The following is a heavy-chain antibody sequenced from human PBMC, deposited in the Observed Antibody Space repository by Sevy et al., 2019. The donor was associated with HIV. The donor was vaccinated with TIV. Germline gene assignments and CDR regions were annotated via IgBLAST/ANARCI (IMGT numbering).Heavy chain of an antibody. D-gene: IGHD2-8*01. CDR2: LSFGCGEI. CDR3: AREGCTKPHDY. CDR1: GFTFSKYS. Sequence: GGSLRLSCAASGFTFSKYSMSWVRQPPGKGLEWVSTLSFGCGEINKADSVKGRFTISIDNSKNSLYLQMNNLRAEDTAVYYCAREGCTKPHDYWGQGTLVTVSS. V-gene: IGHV3-23*01. J-gene: IGHJ4*02.